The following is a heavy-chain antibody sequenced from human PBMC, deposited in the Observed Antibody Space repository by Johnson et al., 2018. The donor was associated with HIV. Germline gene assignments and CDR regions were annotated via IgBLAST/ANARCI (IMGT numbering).Heavy chain of an antibody. D-gene: IGHD3-9*01. CDR2: ISSGGGSV. CDR1: GFTFSDYY. CDR3: AGEEGRCILARGDAFDI. J-gene: IGHJ3*02. Sequence: QVQLVESGGGLVKPGGSLRLSCSASGFTFSDYYMSWIRQTPGKGLEWVSYISSGGGSVHYAESVKGRFIISRDNAKNSLSLQMNSLSAEYTAIYYWAGEEGRCILARGDAFDIWGQGTMFTVCS. V-gene: IGHV3-11*04.